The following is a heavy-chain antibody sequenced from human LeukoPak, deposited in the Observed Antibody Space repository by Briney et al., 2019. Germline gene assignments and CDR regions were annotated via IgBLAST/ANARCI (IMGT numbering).Heavy chain of an antibody. CDR3: ARVKSIAVAGLDY. CDR1: GGSFSGYY. D-gene: IGHD6-19*01. CDR2: INHSGST. J-gene: IGHJ4*02. Sequence: SETLSLTCAVYGGSFSGYYWSWIRQPPGKGLEWIGEINHSGSTNCNPSLKSRVTISVDTSKNQFSLKLSSVTAADTAVYYCARVKSIAVAGLDYWGQGTLVTVSS. V-gene: IGHV4-34*01.